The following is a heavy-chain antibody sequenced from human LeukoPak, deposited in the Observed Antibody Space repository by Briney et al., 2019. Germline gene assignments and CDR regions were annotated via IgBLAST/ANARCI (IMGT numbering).Heavy chain of an antibody. CDR1: GYTFTGYY. CDR2: INPNSGDT. D-gene: IGHD4-11*01. V-gene: IGHV1-2*02. Sequence: ASVKVSCKASGYTFTGYYMHWVRQAPGQGLEWMGWINPNSGDTNYAQKFQGRVTMTRDTAISTAYMELRRLRSDDTAVYYCARGRTLTEESNPPLQFWGQGTLVTVSS. CDR3: ARGRTLTEESNPPLQF. J-gene: IGHJ4*02.